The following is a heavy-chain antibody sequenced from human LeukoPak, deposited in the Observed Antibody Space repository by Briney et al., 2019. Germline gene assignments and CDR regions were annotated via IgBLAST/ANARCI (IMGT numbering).Heavy chain of an antibody. CDR1: GFTFSSYS. J-gene: IGHJ6*02. Sequence: GGSLRLSCAASGFTFSSYSMNWVRQAPGKGLEWVSSISNDGKYIYYADSVKGRSTISRDNAKSSLYLQMNSLRAEDTALYYCAKPRWGSGWSYGMDVWGQGTTVTVSS. D-gene: IGHD3-16*01. CDR2: ISNDGKYI. V-gene: IGHV3-21*04. CDR3: AKPRWGSGWSYGMDV.